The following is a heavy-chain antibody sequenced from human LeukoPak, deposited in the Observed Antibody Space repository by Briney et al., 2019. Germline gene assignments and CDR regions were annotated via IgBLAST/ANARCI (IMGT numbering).Heavy chain of an antibody. D-gene: IGHD3-10*01. CDR1: GGSISSDNW. J-gene: IGHJ5*02. CDR3: ARSYGSGSYYKDWFDP. CDR2: IHHSGSP. Sequence: SETLSLTCAVSGGSISSDNWWSWVRQTPGKGLEWFGEIHHSGSPNYNPSLKSRVTMSVDKSKNQFSLNLSSVTAADTAVYYCARSYGSGSYYKDWFDPWGQGTLVTVSS. V-gene: IGHV4-4*02.